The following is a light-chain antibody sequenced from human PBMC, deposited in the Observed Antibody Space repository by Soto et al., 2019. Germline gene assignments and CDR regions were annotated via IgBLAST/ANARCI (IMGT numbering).Light chain of an antibody. CDR1: QTIMTY. CDR3: QQSHSAPRT. Sequence: DIQMTQSPSSLSASIGDRVTLTCRASQTIMTYLNWYQQKPGEAPKLLIYTASTLQTGVPSRFSGTGSGTDFTLTISGLQHEDFATYYRQQSHSAPRTFGQGTKV. CDR2: TAS. J-gene: IGKJ1*01. V-gene: IGKV1-39*01.